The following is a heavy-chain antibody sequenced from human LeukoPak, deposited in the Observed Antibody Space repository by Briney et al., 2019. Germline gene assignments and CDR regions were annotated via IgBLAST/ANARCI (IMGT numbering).Heavy chain of an antibody. J-gene: IGHJ5*02. D-gene: IGHD6-19*01. Sequence: ASVKVSCKASGYTFGSYGVSWVRQAAGQGLEWMAWISPYNGDTNYAQKFQGRVTMTTDTSTSTAYMELRSLRADDTAVYYCARDSASVWPGSSGWSNWFDPWGQGTLVTVSS. V-gene: IGHV1-18*01. CDR2: ISPYNGDT. CDR3: ARDSASVWPGSSGWSNWFDP. CDR1: GYTFGSYG.